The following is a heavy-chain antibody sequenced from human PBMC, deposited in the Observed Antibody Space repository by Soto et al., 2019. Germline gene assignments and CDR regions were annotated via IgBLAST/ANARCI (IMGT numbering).Heavy chain of an antibody. D-gene: IGHD2-15*01. J-gene: IGHJ4*02. CDR3: AKVGGSVIVVVVAATRSRGYFDY. CDR2: ISGSGGST. Sequence: EVQLLESGGGLVQPGGSLRLSCAASGFTFSSYAMSWVRQAPGKGLEWVSAISGSGGSTYYADSVKGRFTISRDNSKYTLYLQMKGLRAEDTAVYYCAKVGGSVIVVVVAATRSRGYFDYWGQGTLVTVSS. CDR1: GFTFSSYA. V-gene: IGHV3-23*01.